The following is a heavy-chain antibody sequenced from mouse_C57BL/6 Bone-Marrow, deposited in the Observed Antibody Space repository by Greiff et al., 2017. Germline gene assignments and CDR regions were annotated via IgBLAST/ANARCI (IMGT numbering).Heavy chain of an antibody. CDR1: GYAFSSYW. V-gene: IGHV1-80*01. J-gene: IGHJ2*01. Sequence: QVQLQQSGAELVKPGASVKISCKASGYAFSSYWMNWVKQRPGKGLEWIGQIYPGDGDTNYNGKFKGKATLTADKSSSTAYMQLSSLTSEDSAVYFCARLLRGRLFDYWGQGTTLTVSS. D-gene: IGHD1-1*01. CDR2: IYPGDGDT. CDR3: ARLLRGRLFDY.